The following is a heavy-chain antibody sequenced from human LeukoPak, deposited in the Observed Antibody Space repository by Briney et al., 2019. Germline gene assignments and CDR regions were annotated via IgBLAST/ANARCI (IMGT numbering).Heavy chain of an antibody. J-gene: IGHJ4*02. D-gene: IGHD5-12*01. CDR3: TTKVIRGNSGDDYDD. V-gene: IGHV3-30*03. Sequence: GGSLRLSCAASRVTFSSYGMHWVRQAPGKGLEWVALISSDGNDKLYGDSVKGRFTISRDDSKSTLYLQMNSLRAEDTAVYYCTTKVIRGNSGDDYDDWGQGTLVTVSS. CDR2: ISSDGNDK. CDR1: RVTFSSYG.